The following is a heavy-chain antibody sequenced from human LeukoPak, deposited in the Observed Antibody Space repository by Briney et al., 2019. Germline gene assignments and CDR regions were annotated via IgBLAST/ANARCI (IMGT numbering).Heavy chain of an antibody. CDR3: ARQYYDSSGYSYYFDY. CDR1: GGSISTHY. Sequence: SETLSLTCTVSGGSISTHYWSWIRQPPGKGLEWIGYMYYSGSTNYNPSLKSRVTISVDTSKNQFSLKLSSVTAADTAVYYCARQYYDSSGYSYYFDYWGQGTLVTVPS. CDR2: MYYSGST. J-gene: IGHJ4*02. D-gene: IGHD3-22*01. V-gene: IGHV4-59*08.